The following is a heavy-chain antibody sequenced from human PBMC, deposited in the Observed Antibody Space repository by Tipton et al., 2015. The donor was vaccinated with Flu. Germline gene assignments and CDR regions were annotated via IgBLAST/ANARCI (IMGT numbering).Heavy chain of an antibody. CDR2: IKQDGSEK. V-gene: IGHV3-7*01. J-gene: IGHJ4*02. Sequence: SGFTFSDYWMTWVRQAPGKGLEWVANIKQDGSEKFYVDSVKGRFTISRDNAKNSLYLQMSSLRAEDTAVYYCVRGLQPLRYWGQGTLVTVSS. D-gene: IGHD5-24*01. CDR3: VRGLQPLRY. CDR1: GFTFSDYW.